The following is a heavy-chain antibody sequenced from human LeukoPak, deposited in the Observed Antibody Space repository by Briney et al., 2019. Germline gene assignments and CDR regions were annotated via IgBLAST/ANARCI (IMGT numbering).Heavy chain of an antibody. CDR1: AFTFSGYA. CDR3: AGVGGYLDY. Sequence: PGGSLRLSRAASAFTFSGYAMSRVRQAPGKGLEWVSAISGSGGSTYYADSVKGLFTISRDNSKNTLYLQMNSLRAEDSAVYYCAGVGGYLDYSGQGTLVTVSS. D-gene: IGHD1-26*01. J-gene: IGHJ4*02. V-gene: IGHV3-23*01. CDR2: ISGSGGST.